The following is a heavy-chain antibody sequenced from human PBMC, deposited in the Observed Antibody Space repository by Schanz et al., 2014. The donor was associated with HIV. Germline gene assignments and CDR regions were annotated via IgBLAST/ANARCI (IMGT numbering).Heavy chain of an antibody. D-gene: IGHD3-22*01. Sequence: EEHLLESGGDLIQPGGSLRLSCVASGFTFSSYAMTWVRQAPGKGLDWVSTISGSDGDTYYADSVKGRFTISRDNSRNALYLQMTTLRTEDTAVYYCAKPEYDSSGNSQSHFDYWGQGTLVTVSS. V-gene: IGHV3-23*01. CDR1: GFTFSSYA. J-gene: IGHJ4*02. CDR3: AKPEYDSSGNSQSHFDY. CDR2: ISGSDGDT.